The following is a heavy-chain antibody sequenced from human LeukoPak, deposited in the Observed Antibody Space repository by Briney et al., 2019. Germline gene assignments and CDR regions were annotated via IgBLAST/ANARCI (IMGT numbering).Heavy chain of an antibody. V-gene: IGHV4-59*01. D-gene: IGHD2-15*01. J-gene: IGHJ4*02. CDR3: ASHKRGYCSGGSCYSMSSLDY. CDR1: GGSISSYY. Sequence: AATLFLTWTGSGGSISSYYWSWIRQPPGKGLEWVGYIYYSGSTNYNPSLKRRVTISVDTSKNHLSPLLSSVTAADTAVYYRASHKRGYCSGGSCYSMSSLDYWGQGTLVTVSS. CDR2: IYYSGST.